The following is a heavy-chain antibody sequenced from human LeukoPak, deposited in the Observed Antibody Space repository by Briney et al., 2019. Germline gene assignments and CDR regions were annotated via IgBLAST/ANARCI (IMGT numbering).Heavy chain of an antibody. CDR1: GFTFRDYY. CDR2: ISSSGSTI. CDR3: ASRYCSGGSCYFDY. J-gene: IGHJ4*02. V-gene: IGHV3-11*04. Sequence: GGSLRLSCAASGFTFRDYYMSWIRQAPGQGLEWVSYISSSGSTIYYADSVKGRFTISRDNGKNSLYLQMNTLRAEDTAVYYCASRYCSGGSCYFDYWGQGTLVTVSS. D-gene: IGHD2-15*01.